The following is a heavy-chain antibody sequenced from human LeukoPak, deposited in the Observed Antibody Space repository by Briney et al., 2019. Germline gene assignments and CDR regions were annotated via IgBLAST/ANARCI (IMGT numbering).Heavy chain of an antibody. D-gene: IGHD3-22*01. J-gene: IGHJ6*02. CDR3: ARGPYYYDSSGYIYYYYGMDV. CDR1: GGSISSGGYS. V-gene: IGHV4-30-2*01. CDR2: IYHSGST. Sequence: SETLSLTCAVSGGSISSGGYSWSWIRQPPGKGLEWIGYIYHSGSTYYNPSLKSRVTISVDRSKNQFSLKLSSVTAADTAVYYCARGPYYYDSSGYIYYYYGMDVWGQGTTVTVSS.